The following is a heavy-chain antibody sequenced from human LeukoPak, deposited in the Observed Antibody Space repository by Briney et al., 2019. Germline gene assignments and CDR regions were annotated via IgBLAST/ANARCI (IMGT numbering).Heavy chain of an antibody. CDR3: ARKGGMITIFGVVIIGWFDP. CDR2: IYYSGST. D-gene: IGHD3-3*01. CDR1: GGSISSSSYY. J-gene: IGHJ5*02. V-gene: IGHV4-39*01. Sequence: PSETLSLTCTVSGGSISSSSYYWGWIRQPPGKGLEWIGSIYYSGSTYYNPSLKSRVTISVDTSKNQFSLKLSSVTAADTAVYYCARKGGMITIFGVVIIGWFDPWGQGTLVTVSS.